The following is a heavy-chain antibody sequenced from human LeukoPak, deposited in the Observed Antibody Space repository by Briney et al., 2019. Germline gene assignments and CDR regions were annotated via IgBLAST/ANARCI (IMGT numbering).Heavy chain of an antibody. V-gene: IGHV3-48*03. Sequence: PGGSLRLSCAASGFTFSSYEMNWVRQAPGQGLEWFSYISGGGTTINYADAVKGRFTISRHNAKNSLYLQMNSLRAEDTAVYYCARGLYYYDSSAYNDAFDICGQGTMVTVSS. CDR3: ARGLYYYDSSAYNDAFDI. CDR2: ISGGGTTI. J-gene: IGHJ3*02. CDR1: GFTFSSYE. D-gene: IGHD3-22*01.